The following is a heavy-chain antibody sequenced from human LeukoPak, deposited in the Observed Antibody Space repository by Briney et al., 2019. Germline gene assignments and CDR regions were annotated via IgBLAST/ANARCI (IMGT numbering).Heavy chain of an antibody. CDR1: GFTFSSYE. Sequence: PGGSLRLSCAASGFTFSSYEMNWVRQAPGKGLEWISYISYSSSFIYYADSVKGRFTISRDNANNSLYLQMNSLRAEDTAVYYCARAPASDYYYDSSGEVYSDYRGQGTLVTVSS. V-gene: IGHV3-48*01. CDR3: ARAPASDYYYDSSGEVYSDY. J-gene: IGHJ4*02. D-gene: IGHD3-22*01. CDR2: ISYSSSFI.